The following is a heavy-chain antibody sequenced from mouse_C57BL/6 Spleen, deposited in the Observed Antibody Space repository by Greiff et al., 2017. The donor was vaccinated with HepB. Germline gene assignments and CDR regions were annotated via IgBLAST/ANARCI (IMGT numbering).Heavy chain of an antibody. CDR3: ARPRDVRYAMDY. CDR2: ISYDGSN. V-gene: IGHV3-6*01. Sequence: EVQLQESGPGLVKPSQSLSLTCSVTGYSITSGYYWNWIRQFPGNKLEWMGYISYDGSNNYNPSLKNRISITRDTSKNQFFLKLKSVTTEDTATSYCARPRDVRYAMDYWGQGTSVTVSS. CDR1: GYSITSGYY. D-gene: IGHD3-1*01. J-gene: IGHJ4*01.